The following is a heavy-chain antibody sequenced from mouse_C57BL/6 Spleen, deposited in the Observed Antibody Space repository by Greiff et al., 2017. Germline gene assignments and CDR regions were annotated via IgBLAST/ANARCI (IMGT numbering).Heavy chain of an antibody. J-gene: IGHJ4*01. CDR2: IDPSDSYT. Sequence: VQLQQPGAELVMPGASVKLSCKASGYTFTSYWMHWVKQRPGQGLEWIGEIDPSDSYTNYNQKFKGKSTLTVDKSSSTAYMQRSSLTSEDSAVYYCARRLRGALDYWGQGTTVTVSS. CDR3: ARRLRGALDY. CDR1: GYTFTSYW. V-gene: IGHV1-69*01. D-gene: IGHD2-2*01.